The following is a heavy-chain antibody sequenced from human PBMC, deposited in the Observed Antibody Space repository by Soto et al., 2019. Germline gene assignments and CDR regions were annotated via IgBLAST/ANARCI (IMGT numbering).Heavy chain of an antibody. CDR3: ARPGDNYNGLDY. J-gene: IGHJ4*02. V-gene: IGHV3-11*06. CDR2: SSNSGTYT. CDR1: GFTFSDYY. Sequence: GGSLRLSCVASGFTFSDYYMSWVRQAPGKGLEWLSYSSNSGTYTKYAGSVKGRFSISRDNAKNSLYLQINSLRGEDTAIYYCARPGDNYNGLDYWGQGPMCTVSS. D-gene: IGHD3-10*01.